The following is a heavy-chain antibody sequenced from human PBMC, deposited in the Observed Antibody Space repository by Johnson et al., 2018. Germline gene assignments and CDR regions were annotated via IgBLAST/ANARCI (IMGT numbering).Heavy chain of an antibody. J-gene: IGHJ6*03. V-gene: IGHV3-30-3*01. CDR1: GFTFSTYA. CDR3: ARDRATSYYYYMDV. CDR2: ISYDGSQK. Sequence: QVQLVQSGGGVVQPGRSLRLSCAASGFTFSTYAIYWVRQAPGKGLEWVAVISYDGSQKYYADSVKGRITISRDNSKNTLFLQMNSLRAEDTAVYYWARDRATSYYYYMDVWGKGTTVTVSS.